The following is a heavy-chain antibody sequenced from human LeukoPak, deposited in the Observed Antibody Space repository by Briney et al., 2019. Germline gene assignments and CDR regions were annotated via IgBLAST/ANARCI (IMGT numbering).Heavy chain of an antibody. V-gene: IGHV3-48*04. CDR2: ISSSSITI. Sequence: GGSLRLSCAASGFTFSSYSLNWVRQAPGKGLEWVSFISSSSITIYYADSVKGRFTISRDNAENSLYLQMNSLRAEDTAVYHCAREVYDILTGYWFDPWGQGTLVTVSS. CDR1: GFTFSSYS. D-gene: IGHD3-9*01. CDR3: AREVYDILTGYWFDP. J-gene: IGHJ5*02.